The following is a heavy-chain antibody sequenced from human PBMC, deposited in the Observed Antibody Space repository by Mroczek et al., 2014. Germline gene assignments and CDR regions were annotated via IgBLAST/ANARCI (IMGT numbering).Heavy chain of an antibody. CDR3: ARDFNQPQPFDY. J-gene: IGHJ4*02. CDR2: SIIVEAP. V-gene: IGHV4-34*01. CDR1: VGPFSGYY. D-gene: IGHD2-2*01. Sequence: VQLSMGRQDCCKPSETLSLTCAVYVGPFSGYYWSWIRQPPRKGAGVDWGKSIIVEAPTTTRPSKSRVTISVDTSKNQFSLKLSSVTAADTAVYYCARDFNQPQPFDYWGQGTLVTVSS.